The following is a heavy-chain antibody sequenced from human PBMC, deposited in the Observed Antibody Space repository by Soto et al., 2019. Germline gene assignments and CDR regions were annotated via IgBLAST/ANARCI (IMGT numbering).Heavy chain of an antibody. CDR2: VSAYNGER. V-gene: IGHV1-18*01. D-gene: IGHD6-6*01. CDR3: SRGSSIPASGDY. CDR1: GYTFTNYG. J-gene: IGHJ4*01. Sequence: QVQLVQSGAEVKKPGASVKVSCKASGYTFTNYGINWVRQAPGQGLEWLGWVSAYNGERRYAQRVQARVIITTDTSTTSAYMALRSLRSDDTAVYYCSRGSSIPASGDYWGQGTLVTVSS.